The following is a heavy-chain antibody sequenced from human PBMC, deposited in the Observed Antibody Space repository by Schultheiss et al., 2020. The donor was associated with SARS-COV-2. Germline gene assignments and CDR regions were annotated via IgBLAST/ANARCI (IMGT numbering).Heavy chain of an antibody. V-gene: IGHV4-4*02. CDR1: GGSISSSNW. Sequence: SETLSLTCAVSGGSISSSNWWSWVRQPPGKGLEWIGEIYHSGSFYYNPSLKSRITISVDMSENQFSLKLTSVTAADTAVYFCARAGYTAVPRYWNFDLWGRGTLVTVSS. CDR2: IYHSGSF. J-gene: IGHJ2*01. CDR3: ARAGYTAVPRYWNFDL. D-gene: IGHD5-18*01.